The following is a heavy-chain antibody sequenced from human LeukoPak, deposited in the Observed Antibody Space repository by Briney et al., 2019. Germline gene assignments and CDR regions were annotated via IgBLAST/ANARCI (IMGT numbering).Heavy chain of an antibody. V-gene: IGHV3-30*02. CDR1: GFTFSSYG. CDR2: IRYDGSNK. CDR3: AKPTSGSGSFLIDY. Sequence: GGSLRLSCAASGFTFSSYGMHWDRQAPGKGLEWVAFIRYDGSNKYYEDSVKGRFTISRDNSKNTLYLQMNSLRAEDTAVYYCAKPTSGSGSFLIDYWGQGTLVTVSS. D-gene: IGHD1-26*01. J-gene: IGHJ4*02.